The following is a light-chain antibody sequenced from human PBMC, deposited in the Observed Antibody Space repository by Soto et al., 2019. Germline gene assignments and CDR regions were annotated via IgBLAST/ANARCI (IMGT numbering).Light chain of an antibody. J-gene: IGKJ1*01. Sequence: EIVMTQSPATLSVSPGERATLSCRASQSVSSNLAWYQQKPGQAPRLLIYGASTRATGIPARFSGSGSGTEFTLTISSLQSGDFAVYYCHQYDNWPSWTFGQGTKVEI. CDR3: HQYDNWPSWT. CDR2: GAS. V-gene: IGKV3-15*01. CDR1: QSVSSN.